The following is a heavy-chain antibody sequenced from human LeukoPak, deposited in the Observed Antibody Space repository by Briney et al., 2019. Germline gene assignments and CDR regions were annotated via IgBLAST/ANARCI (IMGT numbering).Heavy chain of an antibody. J-gene: IGHJ4*02. V-gene: IGHV4-59*01. CDR3: ARASSTFDD. D-gene: IGHD6-13*01. CDR2: ISDDRCT. CDR1: GGSITSYD. Sequence: SETLSLTCTVSGGSITSYDWSCIRQPTGGGLVWSGYISDDRCTIQNPSLKSRVYLSVETSKNQLSLNLHSVTGADTAVYFCARASSTFDDWGQGTLVKVSS.